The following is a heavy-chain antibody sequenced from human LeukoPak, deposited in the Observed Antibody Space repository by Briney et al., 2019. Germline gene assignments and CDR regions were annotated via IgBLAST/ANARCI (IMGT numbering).Heavy chain of an antibody. CDR1: GGSISSHY. J-gene: IGHJ6*02. CDR3: ARRTDYYYGMDV. V-gene: IGHV4-59*08. CDR2: IYYSGST. Sequence: PSETLSLTCTVSGGSISSHYWSWIRQPPGKGLEWIGYIYYSGSTNYNPSLKSRVTISVDTSTNQFSLKLSSVTAADTAVYYCARRTDYYYGMDVWGQGTTVTVSS.